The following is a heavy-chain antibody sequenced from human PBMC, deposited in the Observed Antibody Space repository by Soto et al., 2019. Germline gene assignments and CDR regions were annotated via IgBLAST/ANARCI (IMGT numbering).Heavy chain of an antibody. CDR3: ARYCSGGSCYGLSDY. Sequence: SETLSLTCAVYGGSFTGYDWSWIRQPPGKGLEWIGEINHSGSTNYNPSLKSRVTISVDTSKNQFSLKLSSVTAADTAVYYCARYCSGGSCYGLSDYWGQGTLVTVS. CDR1: GGSFTGYD. J-gene: IGHJ4*02. D-gene: IGHD2-15*01. V-gene: IGHV4-34*01. CDR2: INHSGST.